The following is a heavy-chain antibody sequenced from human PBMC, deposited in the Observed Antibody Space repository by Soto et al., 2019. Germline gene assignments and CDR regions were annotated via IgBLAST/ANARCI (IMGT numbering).Heavy chain of an antibody. Sequence: GESLKISCTGFGYTFTTFWISWVRQMPGKDLEWMGIIYPGDSDTRYSPSFQGQVTISADKSISTAYLQWSSLKASDTAMYYCARLPSDCSSTSCYNGGWFDPWGQGTLVTVSS. J-gene: IGHJ5*02. D-gene: IGHD2-2*02. CDR1: GYTFTTFW. CDR3: ARLPSDCSSTSCYNGGWFDP. V-gene: IGHV5-51*01. CDR2: IYPGDSDT.